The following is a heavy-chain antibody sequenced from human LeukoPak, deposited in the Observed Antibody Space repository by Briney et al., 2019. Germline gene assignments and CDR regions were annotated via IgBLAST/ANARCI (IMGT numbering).Heavy chain of an antibody. CDR2: INPSGGST. D-gene: IGHD4-17*01. J-gene: IGHJ4*02. CDR1: GYTFTSYY. Sequence: ASVKVSCKASGYTFTSYYMHWVRQAPGQGLEWMGIINPSGGSTSYAQKFQGRVTMTRDTSTSTVYMELSSLRSEDTAVYYCASLRAPYGDYGEYDYWGQGTLVTVSS. CDR3: ASLRAPYGDYGEYDY. V-gene: IGHV1-46*01.